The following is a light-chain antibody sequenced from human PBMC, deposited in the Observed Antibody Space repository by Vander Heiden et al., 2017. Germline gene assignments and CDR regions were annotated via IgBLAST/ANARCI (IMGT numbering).Light chain of an antibody. Sequence: AIRMTQSPSSLSASTGDRVTITCRASQGISSYLAWYQQKPGKAPKLLIYAASTLQSGVPSRFSGSGSGTDFTLTISCLQSEDFATYYCQPYYSYPQGYTFGQGTKLEIK. CDR2: AAS. CDR3: QPYYSYPQGYT. CDR1: QGISSY. J-gene: IGKJ2*01. V-gene: IGKV1-8*01.